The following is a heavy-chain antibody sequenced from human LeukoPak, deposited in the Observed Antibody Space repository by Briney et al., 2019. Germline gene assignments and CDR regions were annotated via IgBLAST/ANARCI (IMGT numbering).Heavy chain of an antibody. CDR3: ARVQLGAHFDY. CDR2: IYYSGST. V-gene: IGHV4-59*01. J-gene: IGHJ4*02. Sequence: TSETLSLTCTVSGVSISSYYWSWLRQPPGKGLEWIGYIYYSGSTNYNPSLKSRVTISVDTSKNQFSLKLSSVTAADTAVYYCARVQLGAHFDYWGQGTLVTVSS. CDR1: GVSISSYY. D-gene: IGHD1-26*01.